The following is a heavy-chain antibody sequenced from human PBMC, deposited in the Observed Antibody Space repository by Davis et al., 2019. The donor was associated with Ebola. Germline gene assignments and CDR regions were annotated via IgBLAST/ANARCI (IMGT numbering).Heavy chain of an antibody. CDR2: IYYSGST. V-gene: IGHV4-59*01. Sequence: PSETLSLTCTVSGGSISSYYWSWIRQPPGKGLEWIGYIYYSGSTNYNPSLKSRVTISVDTSKNQFSLKLSSVTAADTAVYYCARESDTAMVIDYWGQGTLVTVSS. CDR1: GGSISSYY. J-gene: IGHJ4*02. D-gene: IGHD5-18*01. CDR3: ARESDTAMVIDY.